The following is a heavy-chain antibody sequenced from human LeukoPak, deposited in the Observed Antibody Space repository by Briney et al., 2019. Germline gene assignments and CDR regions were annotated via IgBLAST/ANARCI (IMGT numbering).Heavy chain of an antibody. CDR3: ARYIVVVPAAVYYYYYMDV. D-gene: IGHD2-2*01. CDR1: GFTFSGYA. V-gene: IGHV3-11*01. J-gene: IGHJ6*03. CDR2: ISSSGSTI. Sequence: GGSLRLSCAASGFTFSGYAMSWVRQAPGKGLEWVSYISSSGSTIYYADSVKGRFTISRDNAKNSLYLQMNSLRAEDTAVYYCARYIVVVPAAVYYYYYMDVWGKGTTVTISS.